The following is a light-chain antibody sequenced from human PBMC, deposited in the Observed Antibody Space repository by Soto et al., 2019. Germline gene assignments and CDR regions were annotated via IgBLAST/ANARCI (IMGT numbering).Light chain of an antibody. CDR2: WAS. J-gene: IGKJ4*01. CDR3: QQFYSTPLT. CDR1: QSVLYSSNNKNY. V-gene: IGKV4-1*01. Sequence: DIVMTKSPDSRAVSLGERATINCKSSQSVLYSSNNKNYLAWYQQKPGQPPKLLIYWASTRESGVPDRFSGSESGTDFTLTISSLQAEDVAVYYCQQFYSTPLTFGGGTKVEIK.